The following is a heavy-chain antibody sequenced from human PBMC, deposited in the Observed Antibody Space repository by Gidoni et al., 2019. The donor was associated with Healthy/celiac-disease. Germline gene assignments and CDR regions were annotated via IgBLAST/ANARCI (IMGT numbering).Heavy chain of an antibody. Sequence: EVQLVQSGAEVKKPGEALRSSCKGSGYSFTSYWNSWVRQRPGKGLEWRGRIDPSDSYTNYSPSFQGHVTISADKSISTAYLQWSSLKASDTAMYYCARVNSSSWPNYYYYGMDVWGQGTTVTVSS. CDR2: IDPSDSYT. V-gene: IGHV5-10-1*03. D-gene: IGHD6-13*01. CDR3: ARVNSSSWPNYYYYGMDV. J-gene: IGHJ6*02. CDR1: GYSFTSYW.